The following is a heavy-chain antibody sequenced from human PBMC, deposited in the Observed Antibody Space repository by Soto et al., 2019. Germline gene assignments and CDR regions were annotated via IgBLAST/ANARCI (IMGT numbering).Heavy chain of an antibody. Sequence: QVQLVQSGPGVKKPGSSVKVSCKASGGTFSMYAISWVRQAPGQGLEWMGGIIPMFRTANYAQKFQGRVMITADESTSTAHMELSSLRTEDTAVYYCARISDHNSGRLMDVWGQGTTVTVSS. V-gene: IGHV1-69*01. J-gene: IGHJ6*02. CDR1: GGTFSMYA. CDR3: ARISDHNSGRLMDV. CDR2: IIPMFRTA. D-gene: IGHD1-1*01.